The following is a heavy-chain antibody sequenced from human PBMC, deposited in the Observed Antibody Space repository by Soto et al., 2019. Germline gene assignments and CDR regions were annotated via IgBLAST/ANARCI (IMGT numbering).Heavy chain of an antibody. CDR2: LSRHSDYI. CDR1: GFSFSVYS. D-gene: IGHD2-2*01. Sequence: EVQLVESGGGLVKPGGSLRLSCAASGFSFSVYSMNWVRQAPGKGLEWVSTLSRHSDYIYYAESVMGRFTISRDNVKNLVFLHMNSLRADDTAVYYGTRDLSTGMPGGFDYWGQGALVTVSS. CDR3: TRDLSTGMPGGFDY. J-gene: IGHJ4*02. V-gene: IGHV3-21*01.